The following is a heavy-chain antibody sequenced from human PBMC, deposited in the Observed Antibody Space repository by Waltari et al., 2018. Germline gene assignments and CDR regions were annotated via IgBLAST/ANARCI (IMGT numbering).Heavy chain of an antibody. CDR1: GFTFADYT. D-gene: IGHD1-26*01. V-gene: IGHV3-43*01. Sequence: EVQLVESGGVVVQSGGSLRLSCAASGFTFADYTMHWFRQAPGKGLEWVSLINWNGRSTYYADSVRGRFTVSRDNTKNVLYLQMNTLRPEDTALYYCAKTKGVGAYYYFDYWGQGTLVSVSS. J-gene: IGHJ4*02. CDR2: INWNGRST. CDR3: AKTKGVGAYYYFDY.